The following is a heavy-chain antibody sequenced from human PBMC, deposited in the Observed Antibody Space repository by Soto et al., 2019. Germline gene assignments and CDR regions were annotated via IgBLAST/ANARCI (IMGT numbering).Heavy chain of an antibody. CDR1: GYSFTSYW. CDR3: ARLGYDFWSGYYTGYYYGMDV. J-gene: IGHJ6*02. Sequence: LGESLKISCKGSGYSFTSYWIGWVRQMPGKGLEWMGIIYPGDSDTRYSPSFQGQVTISADKSISTAYLQWSSLKASDTAMYYCARLGYDFWSGYYTGYYYGMDVWGQGTTVTVSS. D-gene: IGHD3-3*01. CDR2: IYPGDSDT. V-gene: IGHV5-51*01.